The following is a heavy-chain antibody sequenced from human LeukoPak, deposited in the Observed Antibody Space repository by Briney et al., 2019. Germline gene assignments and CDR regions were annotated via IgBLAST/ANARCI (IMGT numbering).Heavy chain of an antibody. D-gene: IGHD3-9*01. CDR3: TTQHYDILTGYPYYFDY. J-gene: IGHJ4*02. V-gene: IGHV3-15*01. Sequence: GGSLRLSCAASGFTFSNAWMSWVRQAPGKGLEWVGRIKSKTEGGTTDYAAPVKGRFTISRDDSKNTLYLQMNSLKTEDTAVYYCTTQHYDILTGYPYYFDYWGQGTLVTVSS. CDR1: GFTFSNAW. CDR2: IKSKTEGGTT.